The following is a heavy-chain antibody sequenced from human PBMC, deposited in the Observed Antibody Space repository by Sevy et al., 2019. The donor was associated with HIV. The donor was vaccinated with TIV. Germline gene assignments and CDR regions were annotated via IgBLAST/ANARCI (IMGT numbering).Heavy chain of an antibody. D-gene: IGHD3-22*01. Sequence: GGSLRRSCAASGFTFSNYGVHWVRQAPGKGLEWVAVIWNDGSNKYYADSVKGRFTISRDNSKNTLYLQMNSLRVEDTAVYFCARGGDFNDRSAKRDLDYRGQGTLVTVSS. J-gene: IGHJ4*02. V-gene: IGHV3-33*01. CDR2: IWNDGSNK. CDR1: GFTFSNYG. CDR3: ARGGDFNDRSAKRDLDY.